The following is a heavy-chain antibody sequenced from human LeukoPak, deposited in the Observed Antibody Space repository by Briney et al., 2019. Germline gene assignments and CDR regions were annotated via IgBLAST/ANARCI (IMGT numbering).Heavy chain of an antibody. CDR1: GFTLSSYS. CDR2: ISGSGTFT. V-gene: IGHV3-21*01. Sequence: GGSLRLSCAASGFTLSSYSMIWVRQAPGKGLEWVSSISGSGTFTYYTESLKGRFTISRDNAKNSLYPQMNSLRAEDTAVYYCASASRTPRFDYWGQGTLVTVSS. J-gene: IGHJ4*02. D-gene: IGHD1-14*01. CDR3: ASASRTPRFDY.